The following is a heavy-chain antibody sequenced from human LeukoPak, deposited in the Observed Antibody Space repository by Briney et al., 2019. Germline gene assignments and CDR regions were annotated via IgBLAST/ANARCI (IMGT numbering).Heavy chain of an antibody. J-gene: IGHJ4*02. Sequence: PGGSLRLSCAASGFTFSSYAMSWVRQAPGKGLEWVSAISGSGGSTYYADSVKGRFTISRDNSKKTLYLQMNSLRAEDTAVYYCAKSLSYYDSSGHDYWGQGTLVTVSS. CDR1: GFTFSSYA. CDR3: AKSLSYYDSSGHDY. D-gene: IGHD3-22*01. CDR2: ISGSGGST. V-gene: IGHV3-23*01.